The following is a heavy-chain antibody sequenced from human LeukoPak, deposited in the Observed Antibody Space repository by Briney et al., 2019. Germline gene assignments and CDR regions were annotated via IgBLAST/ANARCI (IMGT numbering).Heavy chain of an antibody. V-gene: IGHV1-2*02. Sequence: ASVKVSCKASGYSFTDHYMHWVRQAPGQGLEWMGWININSGGTRFPRKFQGRVTMTRDTSVSTAYMELSRLRPDDTAVYYCARLTGNREFDYWGQGALVTVSS. CDR1: GYSFTDHY. D-gene: IGHD7-27*01. CDR2: ININSGGT. J-gene: IGHJ4*02. CDR3: ARLTGNREFDY.